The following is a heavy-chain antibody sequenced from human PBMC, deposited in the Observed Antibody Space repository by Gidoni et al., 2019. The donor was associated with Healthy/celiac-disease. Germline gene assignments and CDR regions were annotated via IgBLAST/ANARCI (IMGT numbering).Heavy chain of an antibody. J-gene: IGHJ4*02. CDR1: GFTFRSYG. D-gene: IGHD3-22*01. CDR2: ISYDGSIE. V-gene: IGHV3-30*18. CDR3: AKDGPFHDGTSYFSPDLCYFDF. Sequence: QVQLVESGGGVVQPGTSLRLSCAASGFTFRSYGMHWVRQAPGKGLEWAALISYDGSIEKYADSVKGRFTISRDNSKNTLYLQMNNLRLEDTALYYCAKDGPFHDGTSYFSPDLCYFDFWGQGVRVTVSS.